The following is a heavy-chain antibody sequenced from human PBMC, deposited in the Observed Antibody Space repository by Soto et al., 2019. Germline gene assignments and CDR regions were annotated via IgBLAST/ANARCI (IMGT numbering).Heavy chain of an antibody. CDR2: IIPIFGTV. CDR3: ARGNHRWLQLWYFDL. J-gene: IGHJ2*01. CDR1: EGTFSNYP. D-gene: IGHD5-12*01. V-gene: IGHV1-69*12. Sequence: QVQLVQSGAEVKKPGSSVKVFCKASEGTFSNYPISWVRQAPGQGLEWMGGIIPIFGTVNYAQKFQGRVTITADESTSTAYMELSSLRSEDTAVYYCARGNHRWLQLWYFDLWGRGTLVTVSS.